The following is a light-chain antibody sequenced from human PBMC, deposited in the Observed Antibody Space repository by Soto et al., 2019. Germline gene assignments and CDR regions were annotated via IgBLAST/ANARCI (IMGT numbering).Light chain of an antibody. J-gene: IGLJ1*01. Sequence: QSVLTQPPSASASLGASVTLTCTPSSGYSNYKLDWYQQRPGKGTRFVMRVGTGGMVGSKGDGIPDRFSVLGSGLNRYLTIKNIQEEDESDYHCGADHGSGSNFVYVFGTGTKVTVL. CDR2: VGTGGMVG. CDR3: GADHGSGSNFVYV. V-gene: IGLV9-49*01. CDR1: SGYSNYK.